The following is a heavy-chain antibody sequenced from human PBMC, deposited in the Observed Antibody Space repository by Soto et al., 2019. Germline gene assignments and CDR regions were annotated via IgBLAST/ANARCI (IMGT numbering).Heavy chain of an antibody. CDR3: VAGPDHAKSAY. V-gene: IGHV4-59*11. CDR1: GGSISDHY. CDR2: GLRHEFV. J-gene: IGHJ4*01. Sequence: SETLCLTCTVSGGSISDHYWSWTRQPPGKGLEWIGYGLRHEFVGTNPSLTSRVTISVDTSKKQFSLRLNSVTAADTAVYYCVAGPDHAKSAYWGQGTLVTVSS.